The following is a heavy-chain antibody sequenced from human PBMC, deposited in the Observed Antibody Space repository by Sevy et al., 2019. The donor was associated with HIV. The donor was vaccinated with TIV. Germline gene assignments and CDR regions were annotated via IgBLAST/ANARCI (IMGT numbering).Heavy chain of an antibody. CDR1: GASISDYC. V-gene: IGHV4-59*13. CDR3: ARMTTRLFDY. D-gene: IGHD2-21*02. Sequence: SETLSLTCTVSGASISDYCWSWIRQPPGKELEFIAYICYTGRTDYNPSLKSRVTIPVDTSKNQCSLRLRSVTAADTAVYYCARMTTRLFDYWGQGALVTVSS. CDR2: ICYTGRT. J-gene: IGHJ4*02.